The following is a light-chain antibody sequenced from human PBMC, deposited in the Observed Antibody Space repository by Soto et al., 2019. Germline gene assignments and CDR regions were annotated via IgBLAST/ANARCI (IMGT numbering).Light chain of an antibody. V-gene: IGLV2-23*02. Sequence: QSALTQPASVSGSPGQSITISCTGTSSDVGRYNLVSWYQHHPGKAPKLIIYDVTQWPSGASNRFSGSKSGNTASLTIFGLRAEDEADYYCCSYAGTTTFYVFGTGTKVTVL. CDR2: DVT. J-gene: IGLJ1*01. CDR3: CSYAGTTTFYV. CDR1: SSDVGRYNL.